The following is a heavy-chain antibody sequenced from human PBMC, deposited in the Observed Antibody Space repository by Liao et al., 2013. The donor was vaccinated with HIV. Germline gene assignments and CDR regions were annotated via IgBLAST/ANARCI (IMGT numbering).Heavy chain of an antibody. Sequence: QVQLQESGSGLVKPSQTLSLTCAVSGVSVRSGGYSWTWIRQPPGKGLEWMGYIHHSGSTYYNPSLKSRVTISVDRSKNQFSLKLSSVTAADTAVYYCARGVPPDNWGQGTPVTVSS. CDR1: GVSVRSGGYS. CDR3: ARGVPPDN. V-gene: IGHV4-30-2*01. J-gene: IGHJ4*02. CDR2: IHHSGST. D-gene: IGHD5/OR15-5a*01.